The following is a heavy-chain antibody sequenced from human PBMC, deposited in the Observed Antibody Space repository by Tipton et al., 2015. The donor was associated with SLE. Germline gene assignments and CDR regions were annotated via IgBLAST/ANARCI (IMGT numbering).Heavy chain of an antibody. V-gene: IGHV4-39*07. Sequence: TLSLTCTVSGGSISRSSHYWGWIRQPPGKGLEWIGSIYYSGRTYYNSSLKGRVTISVDTPKNQFSLKLSSVTDGDTAVYYCAREGQYQGWFDPWGPGTLVTVSS. J-gene: IGHJ5*02. D-gene: IGHD2-2*01. CDR2: IYYSGRT. CDR1: GGSISRSSHY. CDR3: AREGQYQGWFDP.